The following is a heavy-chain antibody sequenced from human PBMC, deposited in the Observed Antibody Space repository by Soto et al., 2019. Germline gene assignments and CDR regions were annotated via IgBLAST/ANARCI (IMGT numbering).Heavy chain of an antibody. V-gene: IGHV5-51*01. J-gene: IGHJ4*02. CDR3: ARQYCGGDCFVDY. CDR2: IYPGDSDT. Sequence: PGESLKICCKGSGYSFTTYWIVWVRQMPGKGLEWMGIIYPGDSDTRYSPSFQGQVTISADKSISTAYLQWSSLKASDTAMYYCARQYCGGDCFVDYWGQGTLVTVSS. D-gene: IGHD2-21*01. CDR1: GYSFTTYW.